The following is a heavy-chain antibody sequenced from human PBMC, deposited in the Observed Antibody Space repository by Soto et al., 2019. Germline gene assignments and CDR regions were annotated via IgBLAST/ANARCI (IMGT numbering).Heavy chain of an antibody. D-gene: IGHD6-19*01. CDR3: ARDRVAGIGNRVRDFDY. J-gene: IGHJ4*02. V-gene: IGHV1-18*01. CDR2: ISAYNGNT. CDR1: GYTFTSYG. Sequence: GASVKVSCKASGYTFTSYGISWVRQAPGQGLEWMGWISAYNGNTNYAQKLQGRVTMTTDTSTSTAYMELRSLRSDDTAVYYCARDRVAGIGNRVRDFDYWGQGTLVTVSS.